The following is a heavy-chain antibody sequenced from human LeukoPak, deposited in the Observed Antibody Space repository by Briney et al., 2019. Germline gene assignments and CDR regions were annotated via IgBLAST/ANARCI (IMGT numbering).Heavy chain of an antibody. CDR3: ARDLSPVVRASPMGY. D-gene: IGHD3-10*01. J-gene: IGHJ4*02. CDR1: GFTFSSYA. Sequence: AGRSLRLSCAASGFTFSSYAMHWVRQAPGKGLEWVAFISYEGSNKYHADSVKGRFTISRDNSKNTLYLQVNSLRAEDTAVYYCARDLSPVVRASPMGYWGQGTLVTVSS. V-gene: IGHV3-30-3*01. CDR2: ISYEGSNK.